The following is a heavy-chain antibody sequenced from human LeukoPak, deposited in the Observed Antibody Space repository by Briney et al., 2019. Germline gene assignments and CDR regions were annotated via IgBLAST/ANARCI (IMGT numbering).Heavy chain of an antibody. D-gene: IGHD5-18*01. CDR3: VKADGVTPE. J-gene: IGHJ4*02. CDR1: GFTFNNNA. V-gene: IGHV3-23*01. Sequence: GGSLRLSCAVSGFTFNNNAMSWVRQAPGKGLECVSAISATGGATYYADSVKGRITISRNNSKSTLYLQMNSLRAEDTAVYYCVKADGVTPEWGQGTLVTVSS. CDR2: ISATGGAT.